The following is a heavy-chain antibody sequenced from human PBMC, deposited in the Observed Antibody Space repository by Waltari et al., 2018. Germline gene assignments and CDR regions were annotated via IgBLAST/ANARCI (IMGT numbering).Heavy chain of an antibody. CDR2: IYHNGNT. CDR1: GYSISSGHY. Sequence: QVQLQESGPGLVKPSETLSLTCTVSGYSISSGHYWGWIRQPPGKGLEWIGNIYHNGNTQYNPSLKSRVTISVDTSKNQFSLRVTSVTAADTAVYYCARDPGHTVTPYHDYWGQGTLVTVSS. CDR3: ARDPGHTVTPYHDY. D-gene: IGHD4-17*01. V-gene: IGHV4-38-2*02. J-gene: IGHJ4*02.